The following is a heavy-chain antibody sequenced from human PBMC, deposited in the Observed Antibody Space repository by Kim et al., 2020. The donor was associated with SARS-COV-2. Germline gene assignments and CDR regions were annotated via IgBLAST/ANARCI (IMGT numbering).Heavy chain of an antibody. V-gene: IGHV3-74*01. Sequence: VKGRFTISRDNAKNTLYLQMNSLRADDTAVYYCATVRGDQHYYHYYYMDVWGKGTTVTVSS. CDR3: ATVRGDQHYYHYYYMDV. J-gene: IGHJ6*03. D-gene: IGHD2-21*02.